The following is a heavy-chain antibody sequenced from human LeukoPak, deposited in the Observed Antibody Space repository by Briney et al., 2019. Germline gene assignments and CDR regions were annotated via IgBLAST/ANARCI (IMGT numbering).Heavy chain of an antibody. V-gene: IGHV1-69*13. CDR1: GGTFSSYA. J-gene: IGHJ5*02. D-gene: IGHD6-19*01. CDR3: ATRALGIAVAGRPKWFDP. CDR2: IIPIFGTA. Sequence: ASVKVSCKASGGTFSSYAISWVRQAPGQGLEWMGGIIPIFGTANYAQKFQGRVTITADESTSTAYMELSSLRSEDTAVYYCATRALGIAVAGRPKWFDPWGQGTLVTVSS.